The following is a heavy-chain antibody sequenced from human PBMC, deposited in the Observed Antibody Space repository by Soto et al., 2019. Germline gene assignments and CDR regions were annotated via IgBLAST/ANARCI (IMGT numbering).Heavy chain of an antibody. CDR2: INHSGST. CDR3: ARGRPGTLFDY. V-gene: IGHV4-34*01. CDR1: GGSFSGYY. Sequence: QAQLQQWGAGLLKPSETLSLTCAVHGGSFSGYYWSWIRQPPGKGLEWIGEINHSGSTNYNPSLKSLITISVDTSKNPFSLKLNSVTAADTAVYYCARGRPGTLFDYWGQGTLVTVSS. D-gene: IGHD1-1*01. J-gene: IGHJ4*02.